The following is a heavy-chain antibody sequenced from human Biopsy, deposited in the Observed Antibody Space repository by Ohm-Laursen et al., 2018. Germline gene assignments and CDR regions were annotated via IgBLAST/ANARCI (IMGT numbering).Heavy chain of an antibody. CDR1: GGSFINYA. CDR3: AKGPHSGSHSCFDY. Sequence: GPSVKVSCKASGGSFINYAISWARKAPGQGLEWLGGIIPMFGTANYAQMFQGRVTISADESTSTSYMELSSLTTEDSAIYYCAKGPHSGSHSCFDYWGRGTLVTVSS. V-gene: IGHV1-69*01. J-gene: IGHJ4*02. D-gene: IGHD1-26*01. CDR2: IIPMFGTA.